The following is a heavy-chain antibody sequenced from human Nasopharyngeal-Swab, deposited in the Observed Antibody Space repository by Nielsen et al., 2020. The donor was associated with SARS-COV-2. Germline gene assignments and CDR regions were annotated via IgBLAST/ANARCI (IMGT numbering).Heavy chain of an antibody. CDR1: GFTFSSYS. D-gene: IGHD3-3*01. V-gene: IGHV3-21*01. CDR3: ARDGLDYDFWSAYFMDV. CDR2: ISSSSSYI. J-gene: IGHJ6*02. Sequence: GGSLRLSCAASGFTFSSYSMNWVRQAPGKGLEWVSSISSSSSYIYYADSVKGRFTISRDNAKNSLYLRMNSLRAEDTAVYYCARDGLDYDFWSAYFMDVWGQGTTVTVSS.